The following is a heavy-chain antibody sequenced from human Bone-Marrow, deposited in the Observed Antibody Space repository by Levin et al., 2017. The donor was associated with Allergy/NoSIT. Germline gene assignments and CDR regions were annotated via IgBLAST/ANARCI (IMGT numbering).Heavy chain of an antibody. D-gene: IGHD1-1*01. CDR1: GFSFSTYA. CDR3: AKGGGVQFDF. Sequence: SCAASGFSFSTYAMSWVRQAPGKGLEWVSTVSGRGVSTYYADSVRGRFTISRDDSKNTLYLQMNSLRAEDTAVYYCAKGGGVQFDFWGQGTLVTVSS. J-gene: IGHJ4*02. V-gene: IGHV3-23*01. CDR2: VSGRGVST.